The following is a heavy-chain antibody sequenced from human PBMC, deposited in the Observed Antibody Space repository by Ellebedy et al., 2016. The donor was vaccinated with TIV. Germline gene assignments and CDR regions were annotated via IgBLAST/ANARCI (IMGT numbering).Heavy chain of an antibody. J-gene: IGHJ4*02. V-gene: IGHV4-39*01. CDR3: ARHFHYHFDY. CDR2: IYYSGST. D-gene: IGHD3-10*01. Sequence: SETLSLXXTVSGGSISSSSYYWGWIRQPPGKGLEWIGSIYYSGSTYYNPSLKSRVTISVDTSKNQFSLKLSSVTAADTAVYYCARHFHYHFDYWGQGTLVTVSS. CDR1: GGSISSSSYY.